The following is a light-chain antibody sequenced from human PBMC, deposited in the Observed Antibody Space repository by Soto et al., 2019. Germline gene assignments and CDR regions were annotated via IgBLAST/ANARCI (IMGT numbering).Light chain of an antibody. CDR1: QSLSSR. V-gene: IGKV1-5*01. CDR3: QQYNNFWT. J-gene: IGKJ1*01. CDR2: DAS. Sequence: DIHMTPSPSTLSASVGDRVTITCRASQSLSSRLAWYQQKPGKAPELLIYDASSLKSGVPSRFSGSESGTEFTLTISSLQPDDFGTYYCQQYNNFWTFGQGTKVAIK.